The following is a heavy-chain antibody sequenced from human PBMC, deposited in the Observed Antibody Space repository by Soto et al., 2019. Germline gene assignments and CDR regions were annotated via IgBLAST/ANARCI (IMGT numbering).Heavy chain of an antibody. Sequence: ASVKVSCKASGYTFTGYYMHWVRQAPGQGLEWMGWINPNSGGTNYAQKFQGRVTMTRDTSISTAYMELSRLRSDDTAVYYCARGVPYYDILTGYPPNFDYWGQGTLVTSPQ. J-gene: IGHJ4*02. CDR2: INPNSGGT. D-gene: IGHD3-9*01. CDR3: ARGVPYYDILTGYPPNFDY. V-gene: IGHV1-2*02. CDR1: GYTFTGYY.